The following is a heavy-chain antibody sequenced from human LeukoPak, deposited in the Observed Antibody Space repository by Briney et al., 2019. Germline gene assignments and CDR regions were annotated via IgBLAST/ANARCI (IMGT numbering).Heavy chain of an antibody. CDR3: ARHGGSLGYFDY. D-gene: IGHD1-26*01. J-gene: IGHJ4*02. V-gene: IGHV4-59*08. Sequence: SETLSLTCSASGGSISTYYWSWIRQTPGKGLEWIGYVYDSGTTNYNPSLKGRVTISSDTSKNQFSLNLRSVNAADTAIYYCARHGGSLGYFDYWGQGTLVTASS. CDR1: GGSISTYY. CDR2: VYDSGTT.